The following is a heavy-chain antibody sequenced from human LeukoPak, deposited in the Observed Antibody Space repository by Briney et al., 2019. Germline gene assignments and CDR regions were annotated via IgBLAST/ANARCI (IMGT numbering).Heavy chain of an antibody. J-gene: IGHJ4*02. CDR3: VRDYYESSGSTYYFDY. CDR2: TRNKPKSYTT. Sequence: GGSLRLSCATSGFTFSDLYMDWVRQAPGKGLEWDGRTRNKPKSYTTEYAVSVKGRFTISRDDSKNYLYLQMNSLKTEDTAVYYCVRDYYESSGSTYYFDYWGQGTLVTVSS. D-gene: IGHD3-22*01. V-gene: IGHV3-72*01. CDR1: GFTFSDLY.